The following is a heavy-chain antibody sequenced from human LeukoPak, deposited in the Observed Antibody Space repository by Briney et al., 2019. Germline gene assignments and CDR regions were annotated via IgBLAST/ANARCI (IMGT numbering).Heavy chain of an antibody. CDR2: IYYSGST. CDR1: GGSVSSGSYY. V-gene: IGHV4-61*01. J-gene: IGHJ6*02. D-gene: IGHD2-21*01. CDR3: ARSMSYYYGMDV. Sequence: PSETLSLTCTVSGGSVSSGSYYWSWIRQPPGKGLEWIGYIYYSGSTNYNPSLKSRVTISVDTSKNQFSLKLSSVTAADTAVYYCARSMSYYYGMDVWGQGTTVTVSS.